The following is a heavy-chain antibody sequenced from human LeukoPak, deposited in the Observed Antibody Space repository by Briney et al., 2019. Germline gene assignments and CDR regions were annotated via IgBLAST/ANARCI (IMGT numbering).Heavy chain of an antibody. D-gene: IGHD3-10*01. CDR2: INPSGGST. CDR3: SSDIGGSGSLAYYYYMDG. Sequence: GASVKVPCKASGYTFTSYYMNWVRQAPGQGLEWMGIINPSGGSTNYAQKFQGRVTMTRDTSTSTVYMELSSLRSEDTAVFYCSSDIGGSGSLAYYYYMDGWGKGTTVTVYS. V-gene: IGHV1-46*01. CDR1: GYTFTSYY. J-gene: IGHJ6*03.